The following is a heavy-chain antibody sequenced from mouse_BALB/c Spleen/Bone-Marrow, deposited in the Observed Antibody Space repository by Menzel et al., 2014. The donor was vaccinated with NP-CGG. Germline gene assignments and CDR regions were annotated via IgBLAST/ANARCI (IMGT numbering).Heavy chain of an antibody. CDR2: INPDSRTI. Sequence: EVQLQESGGGLVQPGGSLKLSCAASGFDFSRYWMSWVRQAPGKGLEWIGEINPDSRTINYSPSLKDKFIISRDNAKNTLSLCLNKVRSEDKALYYCARPDYYGYLNYWGQGTTLTVSS. CDR1: GFDFSRYW. D-gene: IGHD1-1*01. J-gene: IGHJ2*01. CDR3: ARPDYYGYLNY. V-gene: IGHV4-1*02.